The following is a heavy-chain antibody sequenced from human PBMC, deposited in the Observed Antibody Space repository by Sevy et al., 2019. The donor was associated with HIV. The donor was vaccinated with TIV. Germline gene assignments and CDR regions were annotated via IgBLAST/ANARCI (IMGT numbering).Heavy chain of an antibody. V-gene: IGHV1-69*13. CDR2: IIPIFGTA. CDR1: GGTFSSYA. J-gene: IGHJ4*02. D-gene: IGHD5-12*01. CDR3: ARLWLATNYFDY. Sequence: ASVKVSCKASGGTFSSYAISWVRQAPGQGLEWMGGIIPIFGTANYAQKFQGRVTITADESTSTAYMELSSLRSEDTAVYYCARLWLATNYFDYWGQGTLVTVSS.